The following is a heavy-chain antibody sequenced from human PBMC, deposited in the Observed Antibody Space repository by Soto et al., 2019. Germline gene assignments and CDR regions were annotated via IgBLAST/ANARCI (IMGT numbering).Heavy chain of an antibody. Sequence: EWLCRAGTVSGGSINTYYWSWIRQPPGKGLEWIGYVDYSGNSDSSPSLKSRVTISIDTSKKQVSLKLNSVTPADTAVYYCARNWFSVAGRFHFDDWGQGLPVTV. CDR1: GGSINTYY. CDR2: VDYSGNS. D-gene: IGHD6-19*01. V-gene: IGHV4-59*01. J-gene: IGHJ4*02. CDR3: ARNWFSVAGRFHFDD.